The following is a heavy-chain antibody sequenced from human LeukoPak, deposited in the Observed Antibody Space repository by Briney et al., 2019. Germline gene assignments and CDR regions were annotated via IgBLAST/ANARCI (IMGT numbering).Heavy chain of an antibody. CDR3: ARAYYYDSSGYYTPLRD. Sequence: SVKVSCKASGGTFSSYAISWVRQAPGQGREWMGGIIPIFGTANYAQKFQGRVTITADESTSTAYMEVSSLRSEDTAVYYCARAYYYDSSGYYTPLRDWGQGTLVTVSS. J-gene: IGHJ4*02. V-gene: IGHV1-69*13. CDR2: IIPIFGTA. CDR1: GGTFSSYA. D-gene: IGHD3-22*01.